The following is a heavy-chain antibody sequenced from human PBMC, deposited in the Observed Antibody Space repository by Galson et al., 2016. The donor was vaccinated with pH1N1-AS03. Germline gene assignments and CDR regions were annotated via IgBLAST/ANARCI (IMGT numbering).Heavy chain of an antibody. CDR2: INSNSGDT. Sequence: SVKVSCKASGDSFSGYYMHWVRQAPGQGLEWMGWINSNSGDTKYAQKFQGRVTMTRDTSIRTVYMELSGLRFDDTGLDYCARDRDYYGSGSYYNGVIGSFDYWGQGTLVTVSS. D-gene: IGHD3-10*01. J-gene: IGHJ4*02. CDR1: GDSFSGYY. CDR3: ARDRDYYGSGSYYNGVIGSFDY. V-gene: IGHV1-2*02.